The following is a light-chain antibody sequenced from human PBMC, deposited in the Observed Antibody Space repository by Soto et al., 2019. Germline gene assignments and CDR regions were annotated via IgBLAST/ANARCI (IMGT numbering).Light chain of an antibody. CDR1: SSDVGGYNY. CDR3: NSYTSSSTPLYV. V-gene: IGLV2-14*01. J-gene: IGLJ1*01. Sequence: QSLLTQPASVSGSPGQSITISCTGTSSDVGGYNYVSWYQQHPGKAPKLIIYEVSNRPSGVSNRFSGSKSGNTASLTISGLQAEDEADYYCNSYTSSSTPLYVFGTGTKVTVL. CDR2: EVS.